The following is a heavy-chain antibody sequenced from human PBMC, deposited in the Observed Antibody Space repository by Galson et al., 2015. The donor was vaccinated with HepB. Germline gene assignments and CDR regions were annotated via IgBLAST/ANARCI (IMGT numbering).Heavy chain of an antibody. CDR2: ISSSSNTI. V-gene: IGHV3-48*01. J-gene: IGHJ4*02. D-gene: IGHD3-3*02. CDR3: ARVKIALRFDY. Sequence: SLRLSCAASGFSFSSYSMNWVRQAPGKGPEWVSYISSSSNTIYYADSVKGRFTISRDNAKNTLYLQMNSLRAEDTAVYYCARVKIALRFDYWGQGILVTVSS. CDR1: GFSFSSYS.